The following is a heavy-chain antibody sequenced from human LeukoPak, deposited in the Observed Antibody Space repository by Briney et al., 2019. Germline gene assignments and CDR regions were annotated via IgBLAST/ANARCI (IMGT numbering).Heavy chain of an antibody. CDR3: ARVNKSTNRGTFFDS. D-gene: IGHD2/OR15-2a*01. J-gene: IGHJ4*02. CDR1: GYTFTSYD. Sequence: GASVKVSCKASGYTFTSYDINWVRQATGQGLEWMGWMNPNSGNTGYAQRFQGRVTMTRNTSISTAYMELSSLRSEDTAVYYCARVNKSTNRGTFFDSWGQGTLVTVSS. CDR2: MNPNSGNT. V-gene: IGHV1-8*01.